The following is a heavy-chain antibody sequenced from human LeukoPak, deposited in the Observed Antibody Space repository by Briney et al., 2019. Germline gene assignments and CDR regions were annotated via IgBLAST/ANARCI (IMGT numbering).Heavy chain of an antibody. CDR3: ARDNWGSLDY. CDR2: IYYSGST. D-gene: IGHD7-27*01. CDR1: GGSISSYY. Sequence: SETLSLTCTVSGGSISSYYWSWVRQPPGKGLEWIGYIYYSGSTNCNPSLKSRVTISVDTSKNQFSLKLTSVTAADTAVFYCARDNWGSLDYWGQGILVTVSS. J-gene: IGHJ4*02. V-gene: IGHV4-59*01.